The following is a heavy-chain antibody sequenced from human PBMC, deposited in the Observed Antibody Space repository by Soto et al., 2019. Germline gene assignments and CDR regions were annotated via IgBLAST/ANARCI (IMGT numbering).Heavy chain of an antibody. J-gene: IGHJ4*02. V-gene: IGHV3-23*01. Sequence: GGSLRLSCAASGFTFSSYAMSWVRQAPGKGLEWVSAISGSGGSTYYADSVKGRFTISRDNSKNTLYLQMNSLRAEDTAVYYCAKDTVGDYIWGSYRYISYYFDYWGQGTLVTVSS. CDR1: GFTFSSYA. D-gene: IGHD3-16*02. CDR3: AKDTVGDYIWGSYRYISYYFDY. CDR2: ISGSGGST.